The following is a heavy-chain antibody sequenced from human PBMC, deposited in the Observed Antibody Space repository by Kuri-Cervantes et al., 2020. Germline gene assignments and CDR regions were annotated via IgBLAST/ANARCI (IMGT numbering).Heavy chain of an antibody. Sequence: ASVNVSCKASGYTFTSYDINWVRQATGQGLEWMGWMNPNSGNTGYAQKFQGRVNMTTDPSTRTAYMELRCLRSDDTDVYYCALWRKDFWSGYSNYYGMDVWGQGTTVTVSS. CDR2: MNPNSGNT. CDR3: ALWRKDFWSGYSNYYGMDV. D-gene: IGHD3-3*01. CDR1: GYTFTSYD. J-gene: IGHJ6*02. V-gene: IGHV1-8*01.